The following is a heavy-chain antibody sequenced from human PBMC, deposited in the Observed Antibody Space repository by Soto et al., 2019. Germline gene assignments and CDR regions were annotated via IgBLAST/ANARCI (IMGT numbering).Heavy chain of an antibody. V-gene: IGHV1-18*01. CDR3: ARGGSSWSAEYYQH. CDR2: ISGYNGKT. D-gene: IGHD6-13*01. J-gene: IGHJ1*01. Sequence: QVQLVQSGAEVKKPGASVKVSCKASGYTFTNYGISWVRQAPGQGPEWMGWISGYNGKTNYAQNLQGRVTMTKDTATSTAYMELRTRRSDYTAVYYCARGGSSWSAEYYQHWGQGTLVIVSS. CDR1: GYTFTNYG.